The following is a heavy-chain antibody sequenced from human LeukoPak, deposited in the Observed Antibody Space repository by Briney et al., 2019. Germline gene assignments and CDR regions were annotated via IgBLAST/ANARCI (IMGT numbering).Heavy chain of an antibody. Sequence: ASVKVSCKASGYTFTNNYLHWVRQAPGQGLEWMGGIIPIFGTANYAQKFQGRVTITADESTSTAYMELSSLRSEDTAVYYCARQGGSYYEYGMDVWGQGTTVTVSS. V-gene: IGHV1-69*13. CDR2: IIPIFGTA. CDR1: GYTFTNNY. D-gene: IGHD1-26*01. CDR3: ARQGGSYYEYGMDV. J-gene: IGHJ6*02.